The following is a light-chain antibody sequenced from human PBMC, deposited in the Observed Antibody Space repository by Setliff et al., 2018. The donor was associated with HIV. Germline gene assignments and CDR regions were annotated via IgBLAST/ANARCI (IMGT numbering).Light chain of an antibody. Sequence: QSVLTQPASVSGSPGQSITISCTGTSSDVGTYNYVSWYQQHPGKAPKLMIFEVSNRPSGVSNRFSGSKSGNTASLTISGLQAEDEADYYCSSYTISSPYVFGTGTKGTVL. V-gene: IGLV2-14*01. CDR2: EVS. CDR1: SSDVGTYNY. CDR3: SSYTISSPYV. J-gene: IGLJ1*01.